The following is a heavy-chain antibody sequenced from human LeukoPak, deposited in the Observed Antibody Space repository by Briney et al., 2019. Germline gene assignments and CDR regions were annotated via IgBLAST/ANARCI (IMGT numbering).Heavy chain of an antibody. CDR2: IGDRGDRT. V-gene: IGHV3-23*01. CDR3: AKDGSGSYYTPSNFDY. D-gene: IGHD3-10*01. CDR1: GFTFTNYA. Sequence: GGSLRLSCAASGFTFTNYAMSCVRQAPGKGRECVSAIGDRGDRTYYTDSVKGRFTISRDNSKTTLYLQMNSLRAEDTAVYYCAKDGSGSYYTPSNFDYWGQGTLVTVSS. J-gene: IGHJ4*02.